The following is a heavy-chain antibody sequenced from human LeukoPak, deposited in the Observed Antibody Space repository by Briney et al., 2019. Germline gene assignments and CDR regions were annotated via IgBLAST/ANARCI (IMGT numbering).Heavy chain of an antibody. V-gene: IGHV5-51*01. CDR2: IYPGDSDT. Sequence: GESLKISCKGSGYSFTAYWIGWVRQMPGKGLEWMGIIYPGDSDTRYSPSFQGQVTFSADKSLSTAYVQWSSLKASDTAMYYCARHGPGGSTVTTPYYYYYYYGMDVWGQGTTVTVSS. CDR3: ARHGPGGSTVTTPYYYYYYYGMDV. CDR1: GYSFTAYW. D-gene: IGHD4-11*01. J-gene: IGHJ6*02.